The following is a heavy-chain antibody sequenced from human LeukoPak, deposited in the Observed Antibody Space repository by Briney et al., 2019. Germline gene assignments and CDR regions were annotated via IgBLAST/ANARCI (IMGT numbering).Heavy chain of an antibody. CDR1: GGSISSGGYY. V-gene: IGHV4-31*03. CDR3: ARDPRLVGSGSYPI. D-gene: IGHD3-10*01. J-gene: IGHJ3*02. CDR2: IYYSGST. Sequence: SQTLSLTCTVSGGSISSGGYYWSWIRQHRGKGLEWIGYIYYSGSTYYNPSLKSRVTISVDTSKNQFSLKLSSVTAADTAVYYCARDPRLVGSGSYPIWGQGTMVTVSS.